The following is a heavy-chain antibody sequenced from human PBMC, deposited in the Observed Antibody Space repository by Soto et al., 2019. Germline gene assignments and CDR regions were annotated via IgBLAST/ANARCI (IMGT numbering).Heavy chain of an antibody. CDR2: ISSSSSTI. D-gene: IGHD3-10*01. CDR3: ARDDGSGSYYPYYYYGMAV. J-gene: IGHJ6*02. CDR1: VFTFSSYA. V-gene: IGHV3-48*02. Sequence: GGALRLSCAASVFTFSSYAMSWVRQAPGKGLEWVSYISSSSSTIYYADSVKGRFTISRDNAKNSLYLQMNSLRDEDTAVYYCARDDGSGSYYPYYYYGMAVWGQGTTVTVSS.